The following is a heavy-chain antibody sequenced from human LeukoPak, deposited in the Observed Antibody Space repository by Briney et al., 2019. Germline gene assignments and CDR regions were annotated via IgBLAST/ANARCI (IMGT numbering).Heavy chain of an antibody. CDR3: ATSSNALFDY. CDR1: GFTFSGYD. D-gene: IGHD4-11*01. V-gene: IGHV3-13*04. Sequence: PGGSLRLSCAASGFTFSGYDFHWVRQATGRGLEWVSAIGTVGDTHYLDSVKGRFTISRDNSKNTLYLQMNSLRAEDTAVYYCATSSNALFDYWGQGTLVTVSS. CDR2: IGTVGDT. J-gene: IGHJ4*02.